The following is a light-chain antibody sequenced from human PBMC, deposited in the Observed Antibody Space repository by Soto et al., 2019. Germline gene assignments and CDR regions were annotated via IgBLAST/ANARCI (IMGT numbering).Light chain of an antibody. CDR1: STDVGDYNF. V-gene: IGLV2-14*01. CDR3: SSYTGSSVYV. J-gene: IGLJ1*01. CDR2: EVR. Sequence: QSALTQPASVSGSPGQSITISCTATSTDVGDYNFVSWYQQHPGKAPKLMIYEVRNRPSGVSNRFSGSKSGNTASLTISGLQTEDEADYYCSSYTGSSVYVFGTGTKLTVL.